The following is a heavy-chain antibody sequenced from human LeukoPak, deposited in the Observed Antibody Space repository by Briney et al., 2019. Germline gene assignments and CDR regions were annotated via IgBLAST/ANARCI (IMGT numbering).Heavy chain of an antibody. Sequence: PGGSLRLSCAASGFTFSSYAMHWVRQAPGKGLEWVAVISYDGSNKYYADSVKGRFTISRDNSKNTLYLQMNSLRAEDTAVYYCARDPQAVAGTPFDYWGQGTLVTVSS. D-gene: IGHD6-19*01. V-gene: IGHV3-30-3*01. CDR1: GFTFSSYA. CDR2: ISYDGSNK. CDR3: ARDPQAVAGTPFDY. J-gene: IGHJ4*02.